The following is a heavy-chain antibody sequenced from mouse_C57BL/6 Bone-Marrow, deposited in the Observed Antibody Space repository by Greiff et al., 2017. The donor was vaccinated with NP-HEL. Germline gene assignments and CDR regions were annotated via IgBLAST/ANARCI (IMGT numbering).Heavy chain of an antibody. Sequence: EVQLQQSGPVLVKPGASVKMSCKASGYTFTDYYMNWVKQSHGKSLEWIGVINPYNGGTSYNQKFKGKATLTVDKSSSTAYMELNSLTSEDSAVYYCARWGWLLRDYWGHGTTLTVSS. V-gene: IGHV1-19*01. J-gene: IGHJ2*01. D-gene: IGHD2-3*01. CDR1: GYTFTDYY. CDR2: INPYNGGT. CDR3: ARWGWLLRDY.